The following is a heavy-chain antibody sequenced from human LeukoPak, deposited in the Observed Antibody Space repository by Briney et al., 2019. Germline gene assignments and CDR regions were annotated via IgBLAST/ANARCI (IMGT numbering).Heavy chain of an antibody. CDR2: IYDSDTT. CDR1: GGSISSSSYY. D-gene: IGHD3-16*01. J-gene: IGHJ6*03. V-gene: IGHV4-61*01. Sequence: SETLSLTCTVSGGSISSSSYYWSWIRQPPGKALEWIGYIYDSDTTNYNPSLKSRVTISLDTSKNQFSLKLTSVTAADTAMYYCARSPPPLDYMDVWGKGTTVTVSS. CDR3: ARSPPPLDYMDV.